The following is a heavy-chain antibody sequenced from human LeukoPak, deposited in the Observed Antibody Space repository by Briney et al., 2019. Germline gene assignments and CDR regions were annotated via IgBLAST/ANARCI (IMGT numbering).Heavy chain of an antibody. D-gene: IGHD3-10*01. CDR3: AREIYGSGSYYTDAFDI. CDR1: GFTFSSYA. V-gene: IGHV3-21*01. J-gene: IGHJ3*02. Sequence: PGGSLRLSCAASGFTFSSYAMSWVRQAPGKGLEWVSSISSSSSYIYYADSVKGRFTISRDNAKNSLYLQMNSLRAEDTAVYYCAREIYGSGSYYTDAFDIWGQGTMVTVSS. CDR2: ISSSSSYI.